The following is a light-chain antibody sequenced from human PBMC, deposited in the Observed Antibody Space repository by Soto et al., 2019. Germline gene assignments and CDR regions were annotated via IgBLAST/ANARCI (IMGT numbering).Light chain of an antibody. Sequence: QSALTQPPSVSGAPGQRVTISCTGSGSNLGAGFDVHWYQHLPGTAPKLLIYGITNRPSGVPDRFSGSKSGTSASLAITGLQFEDEADYYCQSYDGGLSGSVFGTGTKVTVL. CDR3: QSYDGGLSGSV. CDR1: GSNLGAGFD. V-gene: IGLV1-40*01. J-gene: IGLJ1*01. CDR2: GIT.